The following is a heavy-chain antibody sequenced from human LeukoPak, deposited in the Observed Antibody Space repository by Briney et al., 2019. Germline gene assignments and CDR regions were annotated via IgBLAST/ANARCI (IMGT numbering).Heavy chain of an antibody. V-gene: IGHV4-59*01. CDR2: IYYSGST. CDR3: ARSLTGNFDY. D-gene: IGHD3-9*01. CDR1: GGSISSYY. J-gene: IGHJ4*02. Sequence: SETLSLTCTVSGGSISSYYWSWIRQPPGKGLEWIGYIYYSGSTNYNPSHKSRVTISVDTSKNQFSLNLSSVTAADTAVYYCARSLTGNFDYWGQGTLVTVSS.